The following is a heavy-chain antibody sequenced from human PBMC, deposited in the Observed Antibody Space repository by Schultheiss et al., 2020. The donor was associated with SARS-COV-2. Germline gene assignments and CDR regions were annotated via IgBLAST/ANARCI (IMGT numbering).Heavy chain of an antibody. D-gene: IGHD6-19*01. CDR2: IYTSGST. CDR3: ARGPSVAVAGHDY. CDR1: GGSISSGSYY. J-gene: IGHJ4*02. Sequence: TLSLTCTVSGGSISSGSYYWSWIRQPAGKGLEWIGRIYTSGSTNYNPSLKSRVTISVDTSKNQFSLKLSSVTAADTAVYYCARGPSVAVAGHDYWGQGTLVTVSS. V-gene: IGHV4-61*02.